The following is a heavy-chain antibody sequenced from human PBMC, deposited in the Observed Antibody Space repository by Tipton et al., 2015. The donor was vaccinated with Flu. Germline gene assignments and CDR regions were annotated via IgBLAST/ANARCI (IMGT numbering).Heavy chain of an antibody. CDR2: IYYSGST. D-gene: IGHD6-19*01. J-gene: IGHJ4*02. CDR1: GGSISNGGAY. Sequence: TLSLTCTVSGGSISNGGAYWSWVRQRPGKGLEWIGGIYYSGSTYYNPSLKSRVTISVDTSKNQFSLKVTSLTAADTAVYYCARGSEYANAYLDFWGQGTLVTVSS. V-gene: IGHV4-31*03. CDR3: ARGSEYANAYLDF.